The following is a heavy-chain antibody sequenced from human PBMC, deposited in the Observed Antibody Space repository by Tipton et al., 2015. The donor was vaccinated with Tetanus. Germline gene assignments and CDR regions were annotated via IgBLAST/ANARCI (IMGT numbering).Heavy chain of an antibody. CDR2: IIPILGIA. CDR1: GGTFSSYA. CDR3: ATDLNYDDSSGYDHYWYFDL. V-gene: IGHV1-69*04. Sequence: QSGAEVKKPGSSVKVSCKASGGTFSSYAISWVRQAPGQGLEWMGRIIPILGIANYAQKFQGRVTITADKSTSTAYMELSSLRSEDTAVYYCATDLNYDDSSGYDHYWYFDLWGSGTLVTVSS. D-gene: IGHD3-22*01. J-gene: IGHJ2*01.